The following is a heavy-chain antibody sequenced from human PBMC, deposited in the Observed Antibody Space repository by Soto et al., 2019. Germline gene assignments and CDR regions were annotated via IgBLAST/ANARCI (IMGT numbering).Heavy chain of an antibody. V-gene: IGHV3-23*01. CDR3: AKPLLPYYDFWSGNER. CDR1: GFTFSSYA. D-gene: IGHD3-3*01. Sequence: GGSLRLSCAASGFTFSSYAMSWVRQAPGKGLEWVSAISGSGGSTYYADSVKGRFTISRDNSKNTLYLQMNSLRAEDTAVYYCAKPLLPYYDFWSGNERWGQGTLATVSS. J-gene: IGHJ4*02. CDR2: ISGSGGST.